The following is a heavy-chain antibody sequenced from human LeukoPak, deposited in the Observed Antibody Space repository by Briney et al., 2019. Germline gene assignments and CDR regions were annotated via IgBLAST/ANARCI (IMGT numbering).Heavy chain of an antibody. D-gene: IGHD5-12*01. CDR1: GYSISSSNY. CDR2: IYYSGGI. V-gene: IGHV4-28*05. J-gene: IGHJ3*02. Sequence: KSSETLSLTCAVSGYSISSSNYWVWIRQPPGKGLEWIGHIYYSGGIYYNPSLKSRVTMSVDTSKNQFSLKLSSVTAADTAVYYCARTLVADAFDIWGQGTMVTVSS. CDR3: ARTLVADAFDI.